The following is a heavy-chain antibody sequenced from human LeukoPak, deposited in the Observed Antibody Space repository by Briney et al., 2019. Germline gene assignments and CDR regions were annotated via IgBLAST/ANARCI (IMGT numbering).Heavy chain of an antibody. V-gene: IGHV3-21*01. Sequence: GGSLRLSCAASGFTFSSYSMNWVRQAPGKGLEWVSSISSSSSYIYYADSVKGRFTISIDNAKNTLYLQMNSLRAEDTAVYYCASTSGSYRFDPWGQGTLVTVSS. CDR2: ISSSSSYI. CDR3: ASTSGSYRFDP. CDR1: GFTFSSYS. J-gene: IGHJ5*02. D-gene: IGHD1-26*01.